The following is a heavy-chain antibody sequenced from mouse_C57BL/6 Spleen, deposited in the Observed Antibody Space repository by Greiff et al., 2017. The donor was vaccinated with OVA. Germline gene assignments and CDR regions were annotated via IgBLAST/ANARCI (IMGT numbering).Heavy chain of an antibody. Sequence: QVQLQQSGAELVRPGASVTLSCKASGYTFTDYEMHWVKQTPVHGLEWIGAIDPETGGTAYNQKFKGKAILTADKSSSTAYVELRSLTSEDSAVYYCTTYDSAYWGQGTLVTVSA. CDR3: TTYDSAY. J-gene: IGHJ3*01. D-gene: IGHD2-4*01. CDR1: GYTFTDYE. CDR2: IDPETGGT. V-gene: IGHV1-15*01.